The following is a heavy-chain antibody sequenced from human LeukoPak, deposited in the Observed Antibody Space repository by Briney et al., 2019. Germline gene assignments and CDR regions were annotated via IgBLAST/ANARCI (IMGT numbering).Heavy chain of an antibody. D-gene: IGHD6-19*01. CDR1: GYSFTSYW. CDR2: IYPGDSDT. Sequence: SGESLKISCKGSGYSFTSYWIGWVRQMPGKGLEWMGIIYPGDSDTRYSPSFQGQVTISADKSISTAYLQWSSLKASDTAMYYCARLGPSVAGTVGYFDYWGQGTLVTVSS. J-gene: IGHJ4*02. CDR3: ARLGPSVAGTVGYFDY. V-gene: IGHV5-51*01.